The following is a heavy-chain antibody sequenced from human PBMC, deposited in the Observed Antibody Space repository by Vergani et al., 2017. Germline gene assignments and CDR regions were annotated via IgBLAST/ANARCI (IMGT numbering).Heavy chain of an antibody. CDR3: ARPLAVAGIPDAFDI. CDR1: GGSFSGYY. CDR2: INHSGST. V-gene: IGHV4-34*01. D-gene: IGHD6-19*01. J-gene: IGHJ3*02. Sequence: QVQLQQWGAGLLKPSETLSLTCAVYGGSFSGYYWSWIRQPPGKGLEWIGEINHSGSTNYNPSLKSRVTISVDTSKNQFSLKLSSVTAADTAVYYCARPLAVAGIPDAFDIWGQGTMVTVSS.